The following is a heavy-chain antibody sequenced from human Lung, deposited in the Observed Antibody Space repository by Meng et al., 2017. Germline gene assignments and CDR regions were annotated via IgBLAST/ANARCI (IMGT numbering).Heavy chain of an antibody. CDR2: IFHSGST. V-gene: IGHV4-38-2*02. Sequence: SETLSLTCTVSGYSISSGYYWAWIRQPPGKGLEWIGNIFHSGSTYYNPSLKSRVTISVDTSKNQFSLRLSSVTAADTAVYYCARLSRSYYGSGSLYYFDNWGQGTLVTVSS. D-gene: IGHD3-10*01. CDR1: GYSISSGYY. J-gene: IGHJ4*02. CDR3: ARLSRSYYGSGSLYYFDN.